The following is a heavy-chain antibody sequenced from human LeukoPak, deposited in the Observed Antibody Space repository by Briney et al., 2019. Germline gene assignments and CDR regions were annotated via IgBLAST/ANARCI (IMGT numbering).Heavy chain of an antibody. CDR2: ISGSGGTT. CDR1: GFTFSSYG. CDR3: AKDTSGSYFTGDY. J-gene: IGHJ4*02. V-gene: IGHV3-23*01. D-gene: IGHD3-22*01. Sequence: GRSLRLSCAASGFTFSSYGMHWVRQAPGKGLEWVSAISGSGGTTYYADSVKGRFTISRDNSKNTLYLQMNSLRAEDTAVYYCAKDTSGSYFTGDYWGQGTLVTVSS.